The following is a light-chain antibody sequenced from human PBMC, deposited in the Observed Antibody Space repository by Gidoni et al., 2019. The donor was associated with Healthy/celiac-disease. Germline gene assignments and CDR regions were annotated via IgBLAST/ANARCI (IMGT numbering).Light chain of an antibody. CDR2: QDS. J-gene: IGLJ1*01. CDR1: KLGDKY. V-gene: IGLV3-1*01. Sequence: SYELTQPPSVSVSPGQTASLTCSGDKLGDKYACWYQQKPGQTPVLVIYQDSKRPSGIPERFSGSNSGNTATLTISGTQAMDEADYYCQAWDSSYVFGTGTKVTV. CDR3: QAWDSSYV.